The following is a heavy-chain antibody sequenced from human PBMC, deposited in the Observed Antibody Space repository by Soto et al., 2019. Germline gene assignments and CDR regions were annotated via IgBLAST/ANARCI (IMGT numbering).Heavy chain of an antibody. CDR3: AKYYYVSTGYPDY. CDR1: GFTFSSYG. V-gene: IGHV3-30*18. J-gene: IGHJ4*02. D-gene: IGHD3-22*01. Sequence: GSLRLSCAASGFTFSSYGMHWVRQAPVKGLEWAAVISYDGSNKYYADSVKGGFTISRDNSKNTLYLQMNSLRAEDTAVYYCAKYYYVSTGYPDYLGQGTLVTVSS. CDR2: ISYDGSNK.